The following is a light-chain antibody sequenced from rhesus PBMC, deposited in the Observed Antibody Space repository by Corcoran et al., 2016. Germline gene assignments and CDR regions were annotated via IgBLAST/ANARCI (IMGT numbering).Light chain of an antibody. CDR3: QQHNSHPYS. CDR2: AAS. J-gene: IGKJ2*01. V-gene: IGKV1-33*02. Sequence: DIQMTQSPSSLSASVGDRVTITCQASQGISNWLAWYQQKLGKAPKLLIYAASSLQSGVPSRFSGSGSGTDSTLTISSLQPEDFATYYCQQHNSHPYSFGQGTKVEIK. CDR1: QGISNW.